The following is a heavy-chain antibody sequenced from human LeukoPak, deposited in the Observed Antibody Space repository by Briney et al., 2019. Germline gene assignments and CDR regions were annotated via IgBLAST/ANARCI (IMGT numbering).Heavy chain of an antibody. CDR2: IIPIFGTA. CDR1: GGTFSSYA. Sequence: SVKVSCKAPGGTFSSYAISWVRQAPGQGLEWMGGIIPIFGTANYAQKFQGRVTITADKSTSTAYMELSSLRSEDTAVYYCARSSIIAAAGPYYFDYWGQGTLVTVSS. CDR3: ARSSIIAAAGPYYFDY. D-gene: IGHD6-13*01. V-gene: IGHV1-69*06. J-gene: IGHJ4*02.